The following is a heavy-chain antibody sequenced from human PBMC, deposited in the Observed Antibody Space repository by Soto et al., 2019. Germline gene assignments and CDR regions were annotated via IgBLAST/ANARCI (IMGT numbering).Heavy chain of an antibody. V-gene: IGHV3-23*01. J-gene: IGHJ6*02. D-gene: IGHD2-2*03. CDR1: GFTFSSYA. CDR2: ISGSGGST. Sequence: GGSLRLSCAASGFTFSSYAMSWVRQAPGKGLEWVSAISGSGGSTYYADSVKGRFTISRDNSKNTLYLQMNSLRAEDTAVYYCAKVLSTGYCSSTSCPLRGMDVWGQGTTVTVSS. CDR3: AKVLSTGYCSSTSCPLRGMDV.